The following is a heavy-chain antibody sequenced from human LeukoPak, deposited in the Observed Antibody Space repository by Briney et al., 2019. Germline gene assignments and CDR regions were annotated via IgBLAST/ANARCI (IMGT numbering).Heavy chain of an antibody. Sequence: GGSLRLSCAASGFTFSSYAMSWVRQPPGKGLEWVSAISGSGGSTYYADSVKGRFTISRDNSKNTLYLQMNSLRAEDTAVYYCAKDGTRLLYCGGDCSYAFDYWGQGTLVTVSS. CDR2: ISGSGGST. V-gene: IGHV3-23*01. J-gene: IGHJ4*02. CDR1: GFTFSSYA. CDR3: AKDGTRLLYCGGDCSYAFDY. D-gene: IGHD2-21*02.